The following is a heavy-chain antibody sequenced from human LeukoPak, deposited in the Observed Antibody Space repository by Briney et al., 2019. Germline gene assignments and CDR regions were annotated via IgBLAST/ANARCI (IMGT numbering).Heavy chain of an antibody. Sequence: SATLSLTCTVSGGSISSGDYYWSWIRQHPGKGLEWIGYIYYSGDTYYNPSLKSRVTISVDTSKNQFSLKLSSVTAAVTAVYYCARAPRDTNSWYYFDYWGQGTLVSVSS. V-gene: IGHV4-31*02. CDR3: ARAPRDTNSWYYFDY. CDR2: IYYSGDT. CDR1: GGSISSGDYY. J-gene: IGHJ4*02. D-gene: IGHD5-18*01.